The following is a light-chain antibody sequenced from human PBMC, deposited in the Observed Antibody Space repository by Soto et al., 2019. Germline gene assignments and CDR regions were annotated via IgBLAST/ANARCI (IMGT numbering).Light chain of an antibody. CDR2: AAS. J-gene: IGKJ1*01. CDR1: QSVSSSY. V-gene: IGKV3-20*01. Sequence: EMVFAPVPGPLSLSPGERATPSCRASQSVSSSYLAWYQQKRGQAPRLLIYAASTRATGIPDRFSGSGSGTDFTFTISRLEPGDFAVYYCQQYGSSPWTFGQGTKVDIK. CDR3: QQYGSSPWT.